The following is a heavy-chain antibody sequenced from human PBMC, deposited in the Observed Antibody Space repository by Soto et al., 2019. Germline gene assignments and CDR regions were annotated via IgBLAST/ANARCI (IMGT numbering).Heavy chain of an antibody. Sequence: GGSLRLSCAASGFTFSSYSMNWVRQAPGKGLEWVSSISSSSSYIYYADSVKGRFTISRDNAKNSLYLQMNSLRAEDTAVYYCAREVQADYGDYSVGVVDYWGQGTLVTVSS. CDR2: ISSSSSYI. CDR1: GFTFSSYS. J-gene: IGHJ4*02. V-gene: IGHV3-21*01. D-gene: IGHD4-17*01. CDR3: AREVQADYGDYSVGVVDY.